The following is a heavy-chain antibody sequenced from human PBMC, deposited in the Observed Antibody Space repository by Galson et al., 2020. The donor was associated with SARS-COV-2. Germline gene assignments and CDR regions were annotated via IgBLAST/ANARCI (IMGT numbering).Heavy chain of an antibody. Sequence: SQTLSLTCTVPGYSISSGYYWGWTRQPPGKGLEWIGSIHHSGSTYYNPSPKSRVTISVDTSKNQFSLKLCSVTAADTAVYYCAAQEGYYYYYMDVWGKGTTVTVSS. CDR3: AAQEGYYYYYMDV. V-gene: IGHV4-38-2*02. J-gene: IGHJ6*03. CDR1: GYSISSGYY. CDR2: IHHSGST.